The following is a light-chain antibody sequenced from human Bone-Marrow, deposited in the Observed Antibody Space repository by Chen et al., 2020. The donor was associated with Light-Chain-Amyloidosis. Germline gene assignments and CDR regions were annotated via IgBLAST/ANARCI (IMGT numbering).Light chain of an antibody. CDR2: EVS. Sequence: QSALTPPAAVAGSPGTASTISSPGTSSDVGSYNLVSWYQQHPGKAPKLMIYEVSKRPSGVSNRFSGSKSGNTASLTISGLQAEDEADYYCCSYAGSSTFYVFGTGTKVTVL. CDR3: CSYAGSSTFYV. V-gene: IGLV2-23*02. J-gene: IGLJ1*01. CDR1: SSDVGSYNL.